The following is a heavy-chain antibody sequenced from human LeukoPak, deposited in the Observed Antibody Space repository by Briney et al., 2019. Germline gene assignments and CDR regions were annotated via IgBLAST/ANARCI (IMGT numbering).Heavy chain of an antibody. D-gene: IGHD6-6*01. V-gene: IGHV4-30-2*01. J-gene: IGHJ5*02. Sequence: PSETLSLTCAVSGGSISSGGYSWSWIRQPPGKGLEWIGYIYHSGSTNYNPSLKSRVTISVDTSKNQFSLKLSSVTAADTAVYYCARGRVEYSSSSGGWFDPWGQGTLVTVSS. CDR2: IYHSGST. CDR1: GGSISSGGYS. CDR3: ARGRVEYSSSSGGWFDP.